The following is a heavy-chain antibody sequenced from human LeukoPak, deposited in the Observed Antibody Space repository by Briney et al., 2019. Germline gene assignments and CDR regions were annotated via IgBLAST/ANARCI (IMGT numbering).Heavy chain of an antibody. D-gene: IGHD2-8*01. J-gene: IGHJ5*02. CDR1: GGSISSYY. Sequence: PSEILSLTCTVSGGSISSYYWSWIRQPPGKGLEWIGCIYYSGSTNYNPSLKSRVTISVDTSKNQFSLKLSSVTAADTAVYYCARSTSRMGLFDPWGQGTLVTVSS. V-gene: IGHV4-59*01. CDR2: IYYSGST. CDR3: ARSTSRMGLFDP.